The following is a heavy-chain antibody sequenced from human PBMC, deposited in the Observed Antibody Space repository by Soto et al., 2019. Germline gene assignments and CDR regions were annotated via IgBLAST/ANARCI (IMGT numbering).Heavy chain of an antibody. Sequence: QAHLAQSGAEVKKPGSSVTVSCKASGGTFNSYGISWVQQASGQQLDWLGVIIPRYVTANYAQKFQGRVSITADKSTSTAYMDLNSLRSDDTAVYYCARVMVIRGVIPSHFGLWGKGTQVPVS. CDR2: IIPRYVTA. CDR3: ARVMVIRGVIPSHFGL. V-gene: IGHV1-69*06. D-gene: IGHD3-10*01. J-gene: IGHJ4*02. CDR1: GGTFNSYG.